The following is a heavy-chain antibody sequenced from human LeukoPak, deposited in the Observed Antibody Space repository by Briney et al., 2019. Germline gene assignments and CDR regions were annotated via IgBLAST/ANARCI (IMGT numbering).Heavy chain of an antibody. J-gene: IGHJ4*02. CDR3: ARERYSNFPFDY. V-gene: IGHV3-48*04. Sequence: GGSLRLSCVASGFSFSSSSLNWVRQAPGKGLEWVSYISSSGSTIYYADSVKGRFTISRDNAKNSLYLQMNSLRAEDTAVYYCARERYSNFPFDYWGQGTLVTVSS. CDR2: ISSSGSTI. D-gene: IGHD4-11*01. CDR1: GFSFSSSS.